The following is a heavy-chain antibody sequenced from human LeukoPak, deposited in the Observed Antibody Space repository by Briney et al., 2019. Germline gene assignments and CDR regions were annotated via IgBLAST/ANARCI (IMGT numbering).Heavy chain of an antibody. CDR3: ARSSYGYGNWFDP. CDR2: IYYSGST. Sequence: SETLSPTCTVSGGSIGSSYWSWIRQPPGKGLEWIGYIYYSGSTNYNPSLKSRVTISVDTSKNQFSLKLSSVAAADTAVYYCARSSYGYGNWFDPWGQGTLVTVSS. D-gene: IGHD5-18*01. V-gene: IGHV4-59*01. J-gene: IGHJ5*02. CDR1: GGSIGSSY.